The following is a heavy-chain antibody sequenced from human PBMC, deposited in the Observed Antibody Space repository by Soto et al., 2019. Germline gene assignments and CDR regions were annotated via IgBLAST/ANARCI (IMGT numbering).Heavy chain of an antibody. D-gene: IGHD3-9*01. CDR2: IYQSGIT. V-gene: IGHV4-4*02. CDR1: GGSITTGHW. J-gene: IGHJ6*02. Sequence: PSETLSLTCDVSGGSITTGHWWTWVRQSPGKGLEWIGEIYQSGITNYNPSLNSRLSISMDQSKNQFSLKLTSVTAADTALYFCARGFSFSGNSDNDRIYFYYGLNVWGQGTTVTVSS. CDR3: ARGFSFSGNSDNDRIYFYYGLNV.